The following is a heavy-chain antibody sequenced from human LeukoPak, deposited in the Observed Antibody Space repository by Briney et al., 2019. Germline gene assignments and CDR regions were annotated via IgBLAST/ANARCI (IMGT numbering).Heavy chain of an antibody. CDR1: GLTLGIYA. CDR3: ARRGRSTSPDNVDAFDI. V-gene: IGHV3-23*01. Sequence: GRSMRLFSIASGLTLGIYAMSWVRHAPGKGLEWVSSISGGGGTTLYADSVKDQFTISRDNSRNALFLQMNSLRAGDTAVYYCARRGRSTSPDNVDAFDIWGQGTMVTVSS. CDR2: ISGGGGTT. J-gene: IGHJ3*02. D-gene: IGHD2-2*01.